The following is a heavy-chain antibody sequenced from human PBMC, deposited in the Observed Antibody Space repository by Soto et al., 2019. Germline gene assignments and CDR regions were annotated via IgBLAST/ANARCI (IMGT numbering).Heavy chain of an antibody. V-gene: IGHV3-21*01. J-gene: IGHJ6*02. CDR1: GFTFSSYS. CDR2: ISSSSSYI. Sequence: EVQLVESGGGLVKPGGSLRLSCAASGFTFSSYSMNWVRQAPGKGLEWVSSISSSSSYIYYADSVKGRFTISRDNAKNSLYLQMNSLRAEVTAVYYCAREAGLYYYYGMDVWGQGTTVTVSS. CDR3: AREAGLYYYYGMDV. D-gene: IGHD6-19*01.